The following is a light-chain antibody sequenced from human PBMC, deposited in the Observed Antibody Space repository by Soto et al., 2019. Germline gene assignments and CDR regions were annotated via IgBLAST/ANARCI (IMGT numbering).Light chain of an antibody. CDR2: GTT. Sequence: EIVLTQSPGTLSLSPGERATLSCRASQSGTDNYLAWYQQKPGQAPRLLIYGTTIRATGIPDRFSGSGSGTDFTLTINRLEPEDFAVYYCQQYGSSPTTFGQGTKLEI. J-gene: IGKJ2*01. CDR1: QSGTDNY. CDR3: QQYGSSPTT. V-gene: IGKV3-20*01.